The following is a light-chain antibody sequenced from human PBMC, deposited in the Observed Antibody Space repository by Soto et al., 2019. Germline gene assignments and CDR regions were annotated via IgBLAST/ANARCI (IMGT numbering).Light chain of an antibody. CDR3: CSYAGSYTFYV. J-gene: IGLJ1*01. Sequence: QSALTQPRSVSGSPGQSVTTSCTGTSSDVGGYNYVSWYQQHPGKAPRLMIYDVSKRPSGVPDRFSGSKSGNTASLTISGLQAEDEADYYCCSYAGSYTFYVFGIGTKLTVL. CDR1: SSDVGGYNY. CDR2: DVS. V-gene: IGLV2-11*01.